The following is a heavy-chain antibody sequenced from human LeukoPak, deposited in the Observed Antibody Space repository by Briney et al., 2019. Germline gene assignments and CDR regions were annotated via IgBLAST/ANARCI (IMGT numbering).Heavy chain of an antibody. D-gene: IGHD1-26*01. CDR1: GFTFGSYG. J-gene: IGHJ4*02. CDR2: ISYDGSNK. V-gene: IGHV3-30*18. CDR3: AKVVGSGSYPFDY. Sequence: GRSLRLSCAASGFTFGSYGMHWVRQAPGKGLEWVAVISYDGSNKYYADSVKGRFTISRDNSKNTLYLQMNSLRAEDTAVYYCAKVVGSGSYPFDYWGQGTLVTVSS.